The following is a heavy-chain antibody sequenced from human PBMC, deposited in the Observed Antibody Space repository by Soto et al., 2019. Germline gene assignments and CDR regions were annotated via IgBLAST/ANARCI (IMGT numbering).Heavy chain of an antibody. J-gene: IGHJ4*02. Sequence: GGSLRLSCAASGFTSSDYYMSWIRQAPGKGLEYVSAISSNGGSTYYANSVKGRFTISRDNSKNTLYLQMGSLRAEDMAVYYCARGPGYYFEYWGQGTLVTVSS. V-gene: IGHV3-64*01. CDR1: GFTSSDYY. CDR3: ARGPGYYFEY. CDR2: ISSNGGST.